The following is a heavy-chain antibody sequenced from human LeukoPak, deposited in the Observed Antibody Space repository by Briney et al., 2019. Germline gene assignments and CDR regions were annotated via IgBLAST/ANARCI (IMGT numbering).Heavy chain of an antibody. Sequence: PSETLSLTCTVSGDSISSGDYYWSWIRQPAGKGLEWIGRIYSSRSIYNPSLKSRVTMSVDTSKNQFSLKLSSVTAADTAVYYCARAAGRDTTSGLDFDYWGQGILVTVSS. CDR1: GDSISSGDYY. D-gene: IGHD1-26*01. CDR3: ARAAGRDTTSGLDFDY. V-gene: IGHV4-61*02. CDR2: IYSSRSI. J-gene: IGHJ4*02.